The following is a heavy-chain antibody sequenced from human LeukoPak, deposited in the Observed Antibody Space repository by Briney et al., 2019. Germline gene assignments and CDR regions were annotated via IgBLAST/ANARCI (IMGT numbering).Heavy chain of an antibody. J-gene: IGHJ6*02. V-gene: IGHV3-49*03. CDR3: AKNTWNSSDSGRGRMDV. CDR2: IRSKAYGGTT. Sequence: GSLRLSCTASGFTFGDYAMSWFRQAPGKGLEWVGFIRSKAYGGTTEYAASVKGRFTISRDDSKSIAYLQMNSLRAEDTAVYYCAKNTWNSSDSGRGRMDVWGQGTTITVSS. CDR1: GFTFGDYA. D-gene: IGHD1-7*01.